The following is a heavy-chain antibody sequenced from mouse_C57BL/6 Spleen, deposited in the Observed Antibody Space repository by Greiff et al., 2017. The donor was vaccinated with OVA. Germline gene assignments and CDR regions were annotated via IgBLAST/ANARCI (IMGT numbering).Heavy chain of an antibody. D-gene: IGHD4-1*01. Sequence: VQLQQPGAELVRPGSSVKLSCKASGYTFTSYWMHWVKQRPIQGLEWIGNIDPSDSETHYNQKFKDKATLTVDKSSSTAYMQLSSLTAEDSAVYYCARGDWDLDYWGQGTTLTVSS. CDR2: IDPSDSET. J-gene: IGHJ2*01. V-gene: IGHV1-52*01. CDR1: GYTFTSYW. CDR3: ARGDWDLDY.